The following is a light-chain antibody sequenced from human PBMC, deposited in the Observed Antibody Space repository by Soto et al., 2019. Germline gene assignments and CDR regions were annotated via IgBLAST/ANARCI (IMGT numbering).Light chain of an antibody. J-gene: IGLJ1*01. CDR1: SSDVGGYNY. Sequence: QSALTQPASVSGSPGQSITISCTGNSSDVGGYNYVSWFQQHPGKAPRLMIYEVTNRTSRVSNSFSGYKSGKTASLTISGLQADDEADYYCSSYTRSSTAYVFGTGTKLTGL. CDR2: EVT. V-gene: IGLV2-14*01. CDR3: SSYTRSSTAYV.